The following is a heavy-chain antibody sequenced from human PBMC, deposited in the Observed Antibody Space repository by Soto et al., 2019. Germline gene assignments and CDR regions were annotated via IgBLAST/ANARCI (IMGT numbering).Heavy chain of an antibody. Sequence: EVQLVESGGGLVQPGGSLRLSCAASGLTFSSYWMHWVRQAPGKGLVWVSRINTDGSSTTYADSVKGRFTISRDNTKNTLYLQMNSLRVEDTAVYYCARASGSNVHFDDWRQGTLVTVSS. V-gene: IGHV3-74*01. J-gene: IGHJ4*02. CDR1: GLTFSSYW. CDR2: INTDGSST. D-gene: IGHD1-26*01. CDR3: ARASGSNVHFDD.